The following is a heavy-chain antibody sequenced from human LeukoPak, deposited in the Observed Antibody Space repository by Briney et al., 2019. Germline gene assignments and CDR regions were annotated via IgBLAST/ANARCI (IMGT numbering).Heavy chain of an antibody. CDR3: ARGQGAMAGTPDY. Sequence: SETLSLTCTVSGGSISAYYWSWIRQPPGKGLEWLGYIHSSGRTNYNPSLKSRLTILVDTSKNQFSLKLSSVTAADTAVYYCARGQGAMAGTPDYWGQGTLVTVSS. V-gene: IGHV4-59*01. J-gene: IGHJ4*02. CDR1: GGSISAYY. CDR2: IHSSGRT. D-gene: IGHD6-19*01.